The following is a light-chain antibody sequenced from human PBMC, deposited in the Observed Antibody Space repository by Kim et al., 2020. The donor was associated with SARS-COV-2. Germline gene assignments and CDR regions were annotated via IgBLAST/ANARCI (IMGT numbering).Light chain of an antibody. Sequence: VKLTCTLSSGHSSYAIAWHQQQPEKGPRYLMKLNSDGSHSKGDGIPDRFSGSSSGAERYLTISSLQSEDEADYYCQTWGTGIDWVFGGGTKLTVL. J-gene: IGLJ3*02. CDR1: SGHSSYA. V-gene: IGLV4-69*01. CDR2: LNSDGSH. CDR3: QTWGTGIDWV.